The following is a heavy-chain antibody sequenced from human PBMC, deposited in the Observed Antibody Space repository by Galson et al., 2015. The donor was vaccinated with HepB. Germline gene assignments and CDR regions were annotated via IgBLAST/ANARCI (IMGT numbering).Heavy chain of an antibody. Sequence: SVKVSCKASGGTFSSYAISWVRQAPGQGLEWMGGIIPIFGTANYAQKFQGRVTITADESTSTAYMELSSLRSEDTAVYYCASAVPAAIGGLDAFDIWGQGIMVTVSS. J-gene: IGHJ3*02. CDR2: IIPIFGTA. D-gene: IGHD2-2*02. V-gene: IGHV1-69*13. CDR1: GGTFSSYA. CDR3: ASAVPAAIGGLDAFDI.